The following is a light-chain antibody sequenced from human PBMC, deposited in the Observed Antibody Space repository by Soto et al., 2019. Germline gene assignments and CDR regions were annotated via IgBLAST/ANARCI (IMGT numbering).Light chain of an antibody. Sequence: EIVLTQSPATLSLSPGERATLSCRASQSVNIYLSWYQQKPGQPPRLIIHGTSNRATGIPDRFSGSGSGTDFTLTFTRLEPEDFAVYYCEYYGTSITFGGGTKVDIK. V-gene: IGKV3-20*01. CDR1: QSVNIY. CDR3: EYYGTSIT. J-gene: IGKJ4*01. CDR2: GTS.